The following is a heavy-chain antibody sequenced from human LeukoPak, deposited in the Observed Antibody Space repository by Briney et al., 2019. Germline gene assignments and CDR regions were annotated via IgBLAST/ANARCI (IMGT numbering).Heavy chain of an antibody. CDR2: IYYSGST. CDR3: ARGGVPHSSSSDYYYGMDV. J-gene: IGHJ6*02. D-gene: IGHD6-6*01. Sequence: SETLSLTCTVAGGSISSYYWGWIRQPPGKGREWIGYIYYSGSTNYNPSLKSRVTISVDTSKNQFSLKLSSVTAADTAVYYCARGGVPHSSSSDYYYGMDVWGQGTTVTVSS. CDR1: GGSISSYY. V-gene: IGHV4-59*01.